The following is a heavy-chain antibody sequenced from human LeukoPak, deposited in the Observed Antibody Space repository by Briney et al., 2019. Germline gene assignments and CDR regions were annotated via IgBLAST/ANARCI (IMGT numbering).Heavy chain of an antibody. CDR2: TYNDGGT. V-gene: IGHV3-53*01. J-gene: IGHJ4*02. CDR3: ARGSSNWYVAV. Sequence: GGSLRLSCAASAFTVSSNYMSWVRQAPGKGLEWVSVTYNDGGTYYADSVKGRLTISRDNSKNTLYLQMSSLRAEDTAVYYCARGSSNWYVAVWGQGTLVTVSS. CDR1: AFTVSSNY. D-gene: IGHD6-13*01.